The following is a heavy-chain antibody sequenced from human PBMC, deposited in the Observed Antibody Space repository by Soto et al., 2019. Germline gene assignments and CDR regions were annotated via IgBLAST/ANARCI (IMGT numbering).Heavy chain of an antibody. V-gene: IGHV4-34*01. Sequence: TSETLSLTCAVYGGSFSGYYWSWIRQPPGKGLEWIGEINHSGSTNYNPSLKSRVTISVDTSKNQFSLKLSSVTAADTAVYYCARGRRGYSYGYVNDYWGQGTLVTVSS. CDR2: INHSGST. J-gene: IGHJ4*02. CDR3: ARGRRGYSYGYVNDY. D-gene: IGHD5-18*01. CDR1: GGSFSGYY.